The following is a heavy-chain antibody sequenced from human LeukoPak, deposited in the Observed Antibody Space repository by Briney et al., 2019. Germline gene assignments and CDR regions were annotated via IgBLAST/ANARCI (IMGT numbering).Heavy chain of an antibody. V-gene: IGHV4-39*07. D-gene: IGHD6-19*01. Sequence: SETLSLTCTVSGGSISSSSYYWGWIRQPPGKGLEWIGRIYYSGSTYYNPSLKSRVTISVDTSKNQFSLKLSSVTAADTAVYYCARGEQWLRNSFDYWGQGTLVTVSS. CDR2: IYYSGST. J-gene: IGHJ4*02. CDR3: ARGEQWLRNSFDY. CDR1: GGSISSSSYY.